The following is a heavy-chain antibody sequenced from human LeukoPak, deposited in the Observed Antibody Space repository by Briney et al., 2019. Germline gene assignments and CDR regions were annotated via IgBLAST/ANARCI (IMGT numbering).Heavy chain of an antibody. CDR3: ARDSWTTNNWFDP. V-gene: IGHV4-39*07. Sequence: SETLSLTCTVSGGSISSGSYYWGWIRQPPGKGLEWIASIYHSGRTYYNPSLRSRVTISVDTSKNQFSLKLSFVTAADTAVYYCARDSWTTNNWFDPWGQGILVTVSS. CDR2: IYHSGRT. CDR1: GGSISSGSYY. J-gene: IGHJ5*02. D-gene: IGHD3/OR15-3a*01.